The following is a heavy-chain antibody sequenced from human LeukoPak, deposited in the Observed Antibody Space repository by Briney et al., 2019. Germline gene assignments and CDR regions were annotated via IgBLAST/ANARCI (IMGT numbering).Heavy chain of an antibody. CDR3: ARWYYDSSGYDAFDI. Sequence: PGGSLRLSCAASGFTVSSNYMSWVRQAPGKGLEWVSVIYSGGSTYYADSVKGRFTISRDNSKNTLYLQMNSLRAEDTAVYYCARWYYDSSGYDAFDIWGQGTMATVSS. J-gene: IGHJ3*02. D-gene: IGHD3-22*01. CDR2: IYSGGST. V-gene: IGHV3-53*01. CDR1: GFTVSSNY.